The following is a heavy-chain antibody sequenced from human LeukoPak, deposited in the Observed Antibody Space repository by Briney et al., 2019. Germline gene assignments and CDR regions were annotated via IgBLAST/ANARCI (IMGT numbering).Heavy chain of an antibody. CDR2: TSSNGGST. J-gene: IGHJ4*02. CDR1: GFTLSSYA. Sequence: GGSLRLSCSASGFTLSSYAMHWVRQAPGKGLEYVSATSSNGGSTYYADSVKGRFTISRDNSKNTLYLQMSSLRAEDTAVYYCVKGGGIAAAGSIPFDYWGQGTLVTVSS. CDR3: VKGGGIAAAGSIPFDY. V-gene: IGHV3-64D*06. D-gene: IGHD6-13*01.